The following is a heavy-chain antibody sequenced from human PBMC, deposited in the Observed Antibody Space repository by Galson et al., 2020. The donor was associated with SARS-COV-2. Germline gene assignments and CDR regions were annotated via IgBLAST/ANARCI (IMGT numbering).Heavy chain of an antibody. CDR3: ARVGTRSGWKYYFDY. V-gene: IGHV3-74*01. J-gene: IGHJ4*02. D-gene: IGHD6-19*01. CDR2: INSDGSST. Sequence: TGGSLRLSCAASGFTFSSSWMHWVRQAPGKGLVWVSRINSDGSSTSYADSVKGRFTISRDNATNTLYLQMNSLRAEDTAVYYCARVGTRSGWKYYFDYWGQGTLVTVSS. CDR1: GFTFSSSW.